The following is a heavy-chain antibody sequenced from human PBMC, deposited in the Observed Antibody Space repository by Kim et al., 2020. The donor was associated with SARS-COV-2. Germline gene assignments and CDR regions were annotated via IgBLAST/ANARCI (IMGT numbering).Heavy chain of an antibody. J-gene: IGHJ4*02. V-gene: IGHV3-7*04. Sequence: YVDAVHGQFTISRDNATNSLSLQMNSLRAEDTAVYYCARVYGDYDYYFDYWGQGTLVTVSS. CDR3: ARVYGDYDYYFDY. D-gene: IGHD4-17*01.